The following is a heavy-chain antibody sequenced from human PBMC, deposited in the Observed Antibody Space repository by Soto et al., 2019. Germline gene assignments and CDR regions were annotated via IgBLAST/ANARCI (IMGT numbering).Heavy chain of an antibody. CDR1: GYTFTSYG. CDR3: AKSGYSYGPNYYYYYGMDV. D-gene: IGHD5-18*01. CDR2: ISAYNGNT. Sequence: ASVKVSCKASGYTFTSYGISWVRQAPGQGLEWMGWISAYNGNTNYAQKLQGRVTMTTDTSTSTAYMELRSLRSDDTAVYYCAKSGYSYGPNYYYYYGMDVWGQGTTVTVSS. J-gene: IGHJ6*02. V-gene: IGHV1-18*01.